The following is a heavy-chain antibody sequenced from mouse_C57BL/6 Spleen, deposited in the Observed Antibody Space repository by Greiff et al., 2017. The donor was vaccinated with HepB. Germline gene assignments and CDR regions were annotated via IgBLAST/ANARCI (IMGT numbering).Heavy chain of an antibody. Sequence: QVQLQQPGAELVMPGASVKLSCKASGYTFTSYWMHWVKQRPGQCLEWIGEIDPSDSYTNYNQKFKGKSTLTVDKSSSTAYMQLSSLTSEDSAVYYCARKDSSGYGYYAMDYWGQGTSVTVSS. D-gene: IGHD3-2*02. V-gene: IGHV1-69*01. J-gene: IGHJ4*01. CDR3: ARKDSSGYGYYAMDY. CDR2: IDPSDSYT. CDR1: GYTFTSYW.